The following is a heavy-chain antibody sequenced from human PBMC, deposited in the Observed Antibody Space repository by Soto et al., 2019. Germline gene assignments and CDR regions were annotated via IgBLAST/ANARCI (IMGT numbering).Heavy chain of an antibody. Sequence: GGSLRLSCAASGFTFSSYGMHWVRQAPGKGLEWVAVISYDGSNKYYADSVKGRFTISRDNSKNTLYLQMNSLRAEDKAWYKGAKDHEGYRSSWYAFDIWGQGTMVTVSS. J-gene: IGHJ3*02. D-gene: IGHD6-13*01. CDR3: AKDHEGYRSSWYAFDI. V-gene: IGHV3-30*18. CDR2: ISYDGSNK. CDR1: GFTFSSYG.